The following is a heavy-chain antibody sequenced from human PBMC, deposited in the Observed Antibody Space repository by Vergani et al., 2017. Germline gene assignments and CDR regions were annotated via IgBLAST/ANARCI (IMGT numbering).Heavy chain of an antibody. CDR2: ISGNSGSI. CDR3: AKDKAWRRSGWYGLIHDY. CDR1: GFTFDDYA. D-gene: IGHD6-19*01. Sequence: EVQLVESGGGLVQPGRSLRLSCAASGFTFDDYAMHWVRQAPGKGLEWVSGISGNSGSIGYADSVKGRFTISRDNAKNSLYLQMNSLRAEDTALYYCAKDKAWRRSGWYGLIHDYWGQGTLVTVSS. J-gene: IGHJ4*02. V-gene: IGHV3-9*01.